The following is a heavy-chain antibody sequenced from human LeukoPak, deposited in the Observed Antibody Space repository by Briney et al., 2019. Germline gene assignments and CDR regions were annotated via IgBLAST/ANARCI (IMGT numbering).Heavy chain of an antibody. CDR1: GYTFTSYY. J-gene: IGHJ2*01. CDR2: INPSGGST. D-gene: IGHD3-3*01. V-gene: IGHV1-46*01. Sequence: ASVKVSCKASGYTFTSYYMHWVRQAPGQGLEWMGIINPSGGSTSYAQKFQGRVTMTRDTSTSTVYMELSSLRSEDTAVYYCAIRFGVTRADLWGRGTLVTVSS. CDR3: AIRFGVTRADL.